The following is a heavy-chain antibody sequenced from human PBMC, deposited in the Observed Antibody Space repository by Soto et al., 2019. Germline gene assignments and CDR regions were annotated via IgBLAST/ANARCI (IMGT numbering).Heavy chain of an antibody. CDR3: ARDLEGYSSGWFSFDY. J-gene: IGHJ4*02. CDR2: IWYDGSNK. D-gene: IGHD6-19*01. V-gene: IGHV3-33*01. CDR1: GFTFSSYG. Sequence: QVQLVESGGRVVPPGRSLRLSCAASGFTFSSYGMHWVRQAPGKGLEWVAVIWYDGSNKYYADTVKGRFTISRDNSKNTLYLQMNSLRAEDTAVYYCARDLEGYSSGWFSFDYWGQGTLVTVSS.